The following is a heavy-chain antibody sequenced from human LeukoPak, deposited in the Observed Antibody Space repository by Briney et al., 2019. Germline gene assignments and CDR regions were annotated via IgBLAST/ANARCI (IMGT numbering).Heavy chain of an antibody. Sequence: SQTLSLTCAISGDSVSSNSAAWNWIRQSPSRGLEWLGRTYYGSKWYNDYAVSVKSRITINPDTSKNQFSLQLNSVTPEDTAVYYCARGLLWFGELFLNWFDPWGQGTLVTVSS. CDR1: GDSVSSNSAA. CDR3: ARGLLWFGELFLNWFDP. J-gene: IGHJ5*02. V-gene: IGHV6-1*01. CDR2: TYYGSKWYN. D-gene: IGHD3-10*01.